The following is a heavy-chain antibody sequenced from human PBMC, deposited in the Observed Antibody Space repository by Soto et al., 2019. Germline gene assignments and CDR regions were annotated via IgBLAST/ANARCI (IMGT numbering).Heavy chain of an antibody. J-gene: IGHJ4*02. CDR1: GCTFTSYG. Sequence: ASVKVSCKASGCTFTSYGISWVRQAPGQALEWMGWISAYNGNTNYAQKLQGRVTMTTDTSTSTAYMELRSLRSDATAVYICVSDWTAVASPSFDSTDYWGQGTLVTVSS. CDR2: ISAYNGNT. CDR3: VSDWTAVASPSFDSTDY. D-gene: IGHD6-19*01. V-gene: IGHV1-18*01.